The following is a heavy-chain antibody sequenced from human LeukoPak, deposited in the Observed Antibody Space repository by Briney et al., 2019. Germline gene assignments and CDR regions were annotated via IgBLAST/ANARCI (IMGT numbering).Heavy chain of an antibody. V-gene: IGHV3-23*01. CDR2: ISVSGNT. D-gene: IGHD3-10*01. CDR3: AKYALWFGDYYFDY. CDR1: GFTLSSYA. Sequence: GGSLRLSCAASGFTLSSYAMSWVRQAPGKGLEWVSAISVSGNTYHADSVKGRFTISRDSSKNTLYLQMNRLRAEDAAVYYCAKYALWFGDYYFDYWGQGTLVTVSS. J-gene: IGHJ4*02.